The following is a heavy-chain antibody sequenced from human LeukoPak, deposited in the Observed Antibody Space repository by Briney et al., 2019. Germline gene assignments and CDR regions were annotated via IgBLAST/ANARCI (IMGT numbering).Heavy chain of an antibody. D-gene: IGHD7-27*01. J-gene: IGHJ6*03. Sequence: PSETLSLTCTVSGGSISSSSYYWGWIRQPPGKGLEWMGSFFHSGNTYFNPSLKSRLTISVDTSKNQFSLKLTSVTAEDTAVYYCVRDPGDYYQYYMDVWGKGTTVTVSS. CDR3: VRDPGDYYQYYMDV. CDR1: GGSISSSSYY. V-gene: IGHV4-39*07. CDR2: FFHSGNT.